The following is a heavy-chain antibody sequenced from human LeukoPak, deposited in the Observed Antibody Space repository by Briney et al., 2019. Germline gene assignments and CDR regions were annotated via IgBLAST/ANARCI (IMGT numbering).Heavy chain of an antibody. CDR3: ARVYSSGWSSYFDY. V-gene: IGHV3-21*01. J-gene: IGHJ4*02. CDR1: GFTFSTYS. D-gene: IGHD6-19*01. Sequence: KAGGSLRLSCAASGFTFSTYSMNWVRQAPGKGLEWVSSIASRTSYKYYADSVKGRFTISRDNAKNTLYLQMNSLRAEDTAVYYCARVYSSGWSSYFDYWGQGTLVTVSS. CDR2: IASRTSYK.